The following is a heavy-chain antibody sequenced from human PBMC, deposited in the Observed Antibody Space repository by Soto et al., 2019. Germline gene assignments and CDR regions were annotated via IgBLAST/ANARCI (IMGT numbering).Heavy chain of an antibody. J-gene: IGHJ5*02. CDR3: ARGRGKLRYFDWLSNQASYNWCDP. CDR2: IGTAGDT. D-gene: IGHD3-9*01. Sequence: PGGSLRLSCAASGFTFSSYDMHWVRQATGKGLEWVSAIGTAGDTYYPGSVKGRFTISRENAKNSLYLQMNSLRAGDTAVYYCARGRGKLRYFDWLSNQASYNWCDPWGQGTLVTV. V-gene: IGHV3-13*01. CDR1: GFTFSSYD.